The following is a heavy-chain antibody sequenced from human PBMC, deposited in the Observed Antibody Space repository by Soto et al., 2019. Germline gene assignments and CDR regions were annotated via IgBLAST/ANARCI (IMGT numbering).Heavy chain of an antibody. D-gene: IGHD3-3*01. CDR1: GYSFTSYW. V-gene: IGHV5-51*01. Sequence: GESLKISCKGSGYSFTSYWIGWVRQMPGKGLEWMGIIYPGDSDTRYSPSFQGQVTISADKSISTAYLQWSSLKASDTAMYYCARTYYDFWSGYYMDYWGQGTLVTVSS. CDR2: IYPGDSDT. J-gene: IGHJ4*02. CDR3: ARTYYDFWSGYYMDY.